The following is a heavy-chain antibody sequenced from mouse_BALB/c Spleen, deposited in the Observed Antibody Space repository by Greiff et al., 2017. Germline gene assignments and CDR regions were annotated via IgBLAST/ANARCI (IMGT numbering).Heavy chain of an antibody. V-gene: IGHV14-4*02. CDR3: NAGDYGNLGYYAMDY. Sequence: VQLKESGAELVRSGASVKLSCTASGFNIKDYYMHWVKQRPEQGLEWIGWIDPENGDTEYAPKFQGKATMTADTSSNTAYLQLSSLTSEDTAVYYCNAGDYGNLGYYAMDYWGQGTSVTVSS. J-gene: IGHJ4*01. CDR1: GFNIKDYY. CDR2: IDPENGDT. D-gene: IGHD2-1*01.